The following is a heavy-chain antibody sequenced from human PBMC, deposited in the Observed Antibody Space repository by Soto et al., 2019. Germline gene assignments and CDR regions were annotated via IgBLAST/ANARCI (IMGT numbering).Heavy chain of an antibody. J-gene: IGHJ5*01. D-gene: IGHD1-1*01. V-gene: IGHV4-31*03. CDR2: IYYTGIT. CDR1: GGSISRDSYY. CDR3: ATGTSSWFES. Sequence: QVQLQESGPGLVKPSQTLSLTCSVSGGSISRDSYYWTWIRQHPGKGLEWIGYIYYTGITHYSPSLRTRVTISVDTSNSQFSLNLNSVTAADTAVYYCATGTSSWFESRGQGTLVTVSS.